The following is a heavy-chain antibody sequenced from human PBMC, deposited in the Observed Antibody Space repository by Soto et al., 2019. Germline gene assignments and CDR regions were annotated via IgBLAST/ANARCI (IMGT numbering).Heavy chain of an antibody. CDR2: ISWNSGSI. Sequence: EVPLVESGGGLVQPGRSLRLSFAASGFTFDDYAMHWVRQAPGKGLEWVSGISWNSGSIGYADSVKGRFTISRDNAKNSLYLQMNSLRAEDTALYYCAKDPIGSGSYGNWYFDLWGRGTLVTVSS. CDR3: AKDPIGSGSYGNWYFDL. D-gene: IGHD3-10*01. CDR1: GFTFDDYA. V-gene: IGHV3-9*01. J-gene: IGHJ2*01.